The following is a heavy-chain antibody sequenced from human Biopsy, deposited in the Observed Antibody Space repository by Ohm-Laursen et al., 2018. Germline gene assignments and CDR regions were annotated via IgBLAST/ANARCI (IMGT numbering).Heavy chain of an antibody. J-gene: IGHJ6*02. D-gene: IGHD3-10*01. CDR1: GASMTDYF. CDR3: AGSRGHYFNGLDV. V-gene: IGHV4-4*07. Sequence: TLSLTCSVSGASMTDYFWSWIWQPAGKGLERIGRAYPSGTTYYNPYLKGRVTISIDASTNQLSLKVTSVTAADTAVFYCAGSRGHYFNGLDVWGQGTTVIVSS. CDR2: AYPSGTT.